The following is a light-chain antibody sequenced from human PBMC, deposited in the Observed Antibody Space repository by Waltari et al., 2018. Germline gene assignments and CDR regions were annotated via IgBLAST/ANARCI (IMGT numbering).Light chain of an antibody. V-gene: IGLV1-47*01. CDR1: RSNIGNSY. Sequence: QSVLTQAPSASGTPGQTVTISCFGSRSNIGNSYVYWYQHLPGTSPKLLIYWNHQRPSGIPDRCAASKSDTSASLIITGLRSEDEADYFCAAWLESLSGGVFGGGTKLTVL. J-gene: IGLJ3*02. CDR3: AAWLESLSGGV. CDR2: WNH.